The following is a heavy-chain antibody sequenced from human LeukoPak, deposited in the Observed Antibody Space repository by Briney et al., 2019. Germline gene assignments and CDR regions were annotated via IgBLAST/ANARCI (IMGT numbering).Heavy chain of an antibody. CDR3: ARDGRPNTALS. J-gene: IGHJ4*02. CDR2: MNPNSGNT. V-gene: IGHV1-8*01. CDR1: GYTFTSYD. D-gene: IGHD5-18*01. Sequence: GASVKVSCKASGYTFTSYDINWVRQATGQGLEWMGWMNPNSGNTGYAQKFQGRVTMTRNTSISTAYMELSRLRSDDTAVYYCARDGRPNTALSWGQGTLVTVSS.